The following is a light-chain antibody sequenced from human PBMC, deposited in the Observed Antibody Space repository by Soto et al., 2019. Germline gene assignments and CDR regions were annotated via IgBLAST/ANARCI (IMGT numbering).Light chain of an antibody. J-gene: IGLJ3*02. Sequence: QSVLTQPASVSGSPGQSITISCTGSNSDVGAYNYVSWYQQHPGKAPRLIIFEVNDRPSGVSHRFSGSKSGNTASLTISGLQAEDEADYYCASYTTSHTRVFGGGTKLTV. V-gene: IGLV2-14*01. CDR2: EVN. CDR3: ASYTTSHTRV. CDR1: NSDVGAYNY.